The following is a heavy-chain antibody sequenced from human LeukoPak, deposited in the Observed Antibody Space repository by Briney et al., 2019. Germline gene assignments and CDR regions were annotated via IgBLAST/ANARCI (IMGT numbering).Heavy chain of an antibody. V-gene: IGHV3-66*01. D-gene: IGHD5-12*01. CDR3: ARASGYDPPYFDY. Sequence: PGGSLRLSCAASGFTVSSNYMSWVRQAPGKGLEWVSVIYSGGSTYYADSVKGRFTISRDNSKNTLYLQMNSLRAEDTAVYYCARASGYDPPYFDYWGRGTLVTVSS. CDR1: GFTVSSNY. J-gene: IGHJ4*02. CDR2: IYSGGST.